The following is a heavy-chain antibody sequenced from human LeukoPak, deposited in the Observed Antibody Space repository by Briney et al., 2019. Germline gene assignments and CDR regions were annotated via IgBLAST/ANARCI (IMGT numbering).Heavy chain of an antibody. V-gene: IGHV4-39*01. CDR3: ARMVPEYSSSWDGLFDY. CDR2: IYYSGST. CDR1: GGSISSSSYY. Sequence: SETLSLTCTVSGGSISSSSYYWGWIRQPPGKGLEWIGSIYYSGSTYYNPSLKSRFTISVDTSKNQFSLKLSSVTAADTAVYYCARMVPEYSSSWDGLFDYWGQGTLVTVSS. J-gene: IGHJ4*02. D-gene: IGHD6-13*01.